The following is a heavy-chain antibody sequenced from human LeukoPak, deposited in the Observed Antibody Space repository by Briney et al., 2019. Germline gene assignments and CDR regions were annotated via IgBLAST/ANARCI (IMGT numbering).Heavy chain of an antibody. V-gene: IGHV3-30-3*01. CDR3: GRSLFAGPVDYGMDV. Sequence: PGGSLRLSCAASGFTFSSYAMHWVRQAPGKGLEWVEVISYDGSNKYYADSVEGRFTISRYNSKNTLYLQMNSLRAEDTAVYYCGRSLFAGPVDYGMDVWGQGTTVTVSS. D-gene: IGHD2-21*01. J-gene: IGHJ6*02. CDR1: GFTFSSYA. CDR2: ISYDGSNK.